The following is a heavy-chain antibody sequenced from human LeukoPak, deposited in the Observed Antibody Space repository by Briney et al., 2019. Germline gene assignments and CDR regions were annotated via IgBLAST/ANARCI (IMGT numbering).Heavy chain of an antibody. CDR3: TTSGSGGWPVGY. Sequence: PGGSLRLSCAASGFTFSSYAMSWVRQAPGKGLEWVSAISGSGGSTYYADSVKGRFTISRGNSKNTLYLQMNSLRAEDTAVYYCTTSGSGGWPVGYWGQGTLVTVSS. CDR1: GFTFSSYA. J-gene: IGHJ4*02. V-gene: IGHV3-23*01. D-gene: IGHD6-19*01. CDR2: ISGSGGST.